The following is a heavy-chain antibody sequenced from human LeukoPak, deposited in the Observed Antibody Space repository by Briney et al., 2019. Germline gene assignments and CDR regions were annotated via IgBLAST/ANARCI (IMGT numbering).Heavy chain of an antibody. Sequence: PGGSLRLSCAASGFTFSTHDMQWVRQAPGKGLEWVAGISRSGATYHTDSVKGRFTISRDNSRSTLDLQMNGLRAEDTALYYCAKGGYFDLENWGQGTMVTVSS. CDR2: ISRSGAT. J-gene: IGHJ3*01. CDR3: AKGGYFDLEN. D-gene: IGHD3-9*01. V-gene: IGHV3-23*01. CDR1: GFTFSTHD.